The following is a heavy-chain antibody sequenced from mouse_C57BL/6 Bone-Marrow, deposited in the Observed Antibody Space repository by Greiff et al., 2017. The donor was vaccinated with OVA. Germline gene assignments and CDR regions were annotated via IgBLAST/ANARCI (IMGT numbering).Heavy chain of an antibody. CDR2: IYPRSGNT. V-gene: IGHV1-81*01. J-gene: IGHJ1*03. Sequence: QVQLQQSGAELVRPGASVKLSCTASGYTFTSYGISWVQQRTGKGLEWIGEIYPRSGNTYYNEKFKGKSTLTADKSSSTAYMDLRSLTSEDSAVYFCAREVYYYGSRYVSYWYFGVWGTGTTVTVSS. CDR1: GYTFTSYG. CDR3: AREVYYYGSRYVSYWYFGV. D-gene: IGHD1-1*01.